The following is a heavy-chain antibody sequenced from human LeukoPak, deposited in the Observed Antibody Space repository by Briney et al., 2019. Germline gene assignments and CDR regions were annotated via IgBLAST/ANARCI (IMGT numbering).Heavy chain of an antibody. J-gene: IGHJ5*02. CDR1: GLTFSDFW. D-gene: IGHD2-2*01. CDR3: ATSPRGYQLLEPGS. Sequence: GGPLRLSCAASGLTFSDFWMTWFRQAPGKGLEWVANIDQDGSEKYYLDSVKGRLTISRDNAKNSLYLQMNSLSVEDTAVHYCATSPRGYQLLEPGSWGQGTLVTVSS. V-gene: IGHV3-7*01. CDR2: IDQDGSEK.